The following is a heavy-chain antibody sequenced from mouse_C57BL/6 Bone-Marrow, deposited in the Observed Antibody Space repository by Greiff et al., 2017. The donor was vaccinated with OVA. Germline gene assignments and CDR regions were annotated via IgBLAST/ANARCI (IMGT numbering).Heavy chain of an antibody. CDR3: ARWKGGYYELHWYFDV. CDR2: IDPNSGGT. Sequence: QVQLQQPGAELVKPGASVKLSCKASGYTFTSYWMHWVKQRPGRGLEWIGRIDPNSGGTKYNEQFKSKATLTVDKPSSTAYMQLSSLTSEDSAVYYCARWKGGYYELHWYFDVWGTGTTVTVSS. J-gene: IGHJ1*03. D-gene: IGHD2-3*01. CDR1: GYTFTSYW. V-gene: IGHV1-72*01.